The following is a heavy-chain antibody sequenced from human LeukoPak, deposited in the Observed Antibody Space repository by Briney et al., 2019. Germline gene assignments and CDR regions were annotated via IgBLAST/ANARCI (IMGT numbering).Heavy chain of an antibody. J-gene: IGHJ4*02. D-gene: IGHD6-25*01. CDR1: GFTFSSYA. CDR3: ATGAAYYFDY. CDR2: ISYDGSNK. Sequence: PGGSLRLSCAASGFTFSSYAMHWVRQAPGKGLEWVAVISYDGSNKYYADSVKGRFTISRDNSKNTLYLQMNSLRAEDTAVYYCATGAAYYFDYWGQGTLVTVSS. V-gene: IGHV3-30-3*01.